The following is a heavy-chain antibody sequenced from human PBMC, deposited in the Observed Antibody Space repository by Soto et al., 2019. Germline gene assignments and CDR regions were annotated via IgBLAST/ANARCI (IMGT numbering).Heavy chain of an antibody. V-gene: IGHV4-59*01. Sequence: SETLSLTCTVSGGSISSWYWSWIRQPPGKGLEWIGYIYNRGSTNYNPSLKSRVTISVDTSKNQFSLQLSSVTAADTAVYYCARTKGGRYDILPGRDYYYMDVWGKGTTVTVSS. J-gene: IGHJ6*03. CDR3: ARTKGGRYDILPGRDYYYMDV. D-gene: IGHD3-9*01. CDR2: IYNRGST. CDR1: GGSISSWY.